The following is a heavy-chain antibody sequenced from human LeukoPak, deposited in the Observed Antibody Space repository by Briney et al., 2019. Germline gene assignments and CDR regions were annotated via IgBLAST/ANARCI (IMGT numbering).Heavy chain of an antibody. Sequence: PGGSLRLSCAASGFTFSSYWMSWVRQAPGKGLEWVANIKQDGSEKYYVDSVKGRFIIPRDDAKNSLYLQMNSLRAEDTAVYYCARDMATVTTSPSDYWGQGTLVTVSS. D-gene: IGHD4-17*01. CDR1: GFTFSSYW. J-gene: IGHJ4*02. CDR3: ARDMATVTTSPSDY. CDR2: IKQDGSEK. V-gene: IGHV3-7*01.